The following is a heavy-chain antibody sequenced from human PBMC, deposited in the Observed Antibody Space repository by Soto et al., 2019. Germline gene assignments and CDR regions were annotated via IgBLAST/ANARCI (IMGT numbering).Heavy chain of an antibody. CDR1: GFTFSSYG. J-gene: IGHJ5*02. V-gene: IGHV3-33*01. CDR3: AREGWSIAAAGSGWFDP. D-gene: IGHD6-13*01. Sequence: GGSLRLSCAASGFTFSSYGMHWVRQAPGKGLEWVAVIWYDGSNKYYADSVKGRFTISRDNSKNTLYLQMNSLRAEDTAVYYCAREGWSIAAAGSGWFDPWGQGTLVTVSS. CDR2: IWYDGSNK.